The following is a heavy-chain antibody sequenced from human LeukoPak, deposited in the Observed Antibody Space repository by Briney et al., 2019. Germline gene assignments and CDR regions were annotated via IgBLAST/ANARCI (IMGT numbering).Heavy chain of an antibody. CDR1: GFTFSAYV. Sequence: PGGSLRLSCAASGFTFSAYVMHWVRQAPGKGLEWVAVISYDGSNKYYADSVKGRFTISRDNSKNTLYLQMNSLRAEDTAVYYCAKDLVAAAALDYWGQGTLVTVSS. D-gene: IGHD6-13*01. V-gene: IGHV3-30*18. CDR3: AKDLVAAAALDY. CDR2: ISYDGSNK. J-gene: IGHJ4*02.